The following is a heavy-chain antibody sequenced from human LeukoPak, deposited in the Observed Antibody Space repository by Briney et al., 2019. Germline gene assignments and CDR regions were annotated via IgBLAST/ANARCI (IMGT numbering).Heavy chain of an antibody. CDR2: IRQNGTEI. J-gene: IGHJ4*02. CDR3: ADPGVGY. D-gene: IGHD2-8*01. V-gene: IGHV3-7*01. CDR1: GFTFNRNW. Sequence: PGGSLRLSRVASGFTFNRNWMSWVRQVPGKGLEWVANIRQNGTEITYVDSVEGRFTISRDNAQNSLYLQMNNLRVEDTAVYYCADPGVGYWGQGTLVTVSA.